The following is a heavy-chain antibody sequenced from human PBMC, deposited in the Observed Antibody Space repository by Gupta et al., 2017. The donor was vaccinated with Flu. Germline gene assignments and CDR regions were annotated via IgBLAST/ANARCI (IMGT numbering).Heavy chain of an antibody. CDR2: IRSYINNYAT. J-gene: IGHJ4*02. V-gene: IGHV3-73*01. Sequence: EVQLVQSGGGVVQPGASLKLSCTVSGLNFNVSAFHWVRQASGKGLEWVGLIRSYINNYATALPQSVKGRFATSRDDSKNVVYLEMDSLKAEDTAVYFCARLGISAAGLDYWGRGTLVTVSS. CDR3: ARLGISAAGLDY. CDR1: GLNFNVSA. D-gene: IGHD6-13*01.